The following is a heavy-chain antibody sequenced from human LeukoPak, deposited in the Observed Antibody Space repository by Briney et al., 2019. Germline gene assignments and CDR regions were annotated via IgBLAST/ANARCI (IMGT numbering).Heavy chain of an antibody. CDR2: IYYSGGT. CDR3: ARHAHPSQTYYYYGMDV. Sequence: KPSETLSLTCTVSNGSMSSYYWSWIRQSPEKGLEWIGYIYYSGGTNYNPSLKSRVTISVDTSKNQFSLKLSSVTAADTAVYYCARHAHPSQTYYYYGMDVWGQGTTVTVSS. V-gene: IGHV4-59*08. CDR1: NGSMSSYY. J-gene: IGHJ6*02.